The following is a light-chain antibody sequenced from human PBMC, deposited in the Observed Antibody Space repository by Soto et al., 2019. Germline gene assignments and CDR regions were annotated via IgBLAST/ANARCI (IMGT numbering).Light chain of an antibody. V-gene: IGKV1-39*01. CDR2: AAS. J-gene: IGKJ2*01. CDR3: QQSYSLPYT. Sequence: DIQMTQSPSTLSASVGDRVTITCRASQSISSWLAWYQQKKGKAPNLLIYAASSLQSGVSSRFSGSGSGTDFTLTISSLQPEDSATYYCQQSYSLPYTFGQGTKVDIK. CDR1: QSISSW.